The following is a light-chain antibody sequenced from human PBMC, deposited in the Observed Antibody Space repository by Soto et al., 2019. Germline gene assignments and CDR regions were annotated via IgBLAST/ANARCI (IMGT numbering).Light chain of an antibody. V-gene: IGKV1-39*01. CDR3: QQTDTIPRT. CDR1: QSIASR. J-gene: IGKJ1*01. CDR2: GAS. Sequence: GDRVTITCRASQSIASRLNWYQQKPGSAPKRLIYGASTLESGVPSRFSGSGAGTDFTLTVSSLQVEDFATYYCQQTDTIPRTFGQGTKVDIK.